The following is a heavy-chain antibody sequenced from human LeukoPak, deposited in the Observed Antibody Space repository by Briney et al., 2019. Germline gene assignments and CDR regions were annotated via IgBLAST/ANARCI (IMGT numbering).Heavy chain of an antibody. D-gene: IGHD2/OR15-2a*01. V-gene: IGHV3-64D*09. Sequence: GGSLRLSCSASGLTFSSYAMHWVRQAPGKGLEYASAISSNGGSTYYADSVKGRFTISRDNSKNTLYLQMSSLRAEDTAVYYCVKDPFYEGVSAFDIWGQGTMVTVSS. CDR2: ISSNGGST. J-gene: IGHJ3*02. CDR1: GLTFSSYA. CDR3: VKDPFYEGVSAFDI.